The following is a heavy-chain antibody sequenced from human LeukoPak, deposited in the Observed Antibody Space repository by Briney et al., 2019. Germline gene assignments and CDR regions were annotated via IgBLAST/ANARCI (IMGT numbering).Heavy chain of an antibody. CDR3: ARGGIQLWFLVDY. CDR2: INPNSGGT. CDR1: GYTFTGYF. J-gene: IGHJ4*02. D-gene: IGHD5-18*01. Sequence: ASVKLSCKASGYTFTGYFMHWARQAPGQGLESMGWINPNSGGTNYAQEFQGRVTMTRDTSISTAYMELSRLRSDDPAVYYCARGGIQLWFLVDYWGQGTLVTVSS. V-gene: IGHV1-2*02.